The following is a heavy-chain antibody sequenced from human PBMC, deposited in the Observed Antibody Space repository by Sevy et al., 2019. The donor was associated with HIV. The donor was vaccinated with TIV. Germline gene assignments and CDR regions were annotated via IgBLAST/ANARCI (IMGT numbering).Heavy chain of an antibody. CDR2: IWYDGRNK. D-gene: IGHD2-15*01. CDR1: GFTFSSYG. V-gene: IGHV3-33*01. CDR3: ARGPSVVVVATNYFDY. Sequence: GGSLRLSCAASGFTFSSYGMHWVRQAPGKGLEWVAVIWYDGRNKYYADSVKGRFTISRDNSKNTLYLQMNSLRAEDTAVYYCARGPSVVVVATNYFDYWGQGTLVTVSS. J-gene: IGHJ4*02.